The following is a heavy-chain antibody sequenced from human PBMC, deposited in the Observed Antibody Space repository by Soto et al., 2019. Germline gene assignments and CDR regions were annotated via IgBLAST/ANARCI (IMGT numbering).Heavy chain of an antibody. CDR2: IFSNDEK. V-gene: IGHV2-26*01. J-gene: IGHJ5*02. D-gene: IGHD4-4*01. CDR3: ARIRWSNYAFRWFDP. CDR1: GFSLSNARMG. Sequence: QVTVKESGPVLVKPTETLTLTCTVSGFSLSNARMGVSWIRQPPGKALEWLAHIFSNDEKSYSTSLKSRLTTSKDTSKGQVVLTMTNMDPVDTATYYCARIRWSNYAFRWFDPCGQGALVTVSS.